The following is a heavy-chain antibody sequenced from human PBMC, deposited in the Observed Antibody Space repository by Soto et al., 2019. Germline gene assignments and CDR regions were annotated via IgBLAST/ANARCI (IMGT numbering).Heavy chain of an antibody. CDR2: INHSGST. CDR1: GGSFSGYY. CDR3: ARLPGTIFGVVRPFDY. J-gene: IGHJ4*02. D-gene: IGHD3-3*01. Sequence: SETLSLTCAVYGGSFSGYYWSWIRQPPGKGLEWIGEINHSGSTNYNPSLKSRVTISVDTSKNQFSLKLSSVTAADTAVYYCARLPGTIFGVVRPFDYRGQGTLVTVSS. V-gene: IGHV4-34*01.